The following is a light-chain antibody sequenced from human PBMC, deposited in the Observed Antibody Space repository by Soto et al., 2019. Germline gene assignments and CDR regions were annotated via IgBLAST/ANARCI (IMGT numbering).Light chain of an antibody. V-gene: IGKV3-20*01. CDR3: QQYGTSPWT. Sequence: EIVLTQSPGTLSLSPGERATLSCRASQRGSKNYLAWYQQKPGQAPRLLIYGASSRATGIPDRFSGSGSGTHFTLTISRLEPEDFAVYYCQQYGTSPWTFGQGTKVEIK. CDR2: GAS. J-gene: IGKJ1*01. CDR1: QRGSKNY.